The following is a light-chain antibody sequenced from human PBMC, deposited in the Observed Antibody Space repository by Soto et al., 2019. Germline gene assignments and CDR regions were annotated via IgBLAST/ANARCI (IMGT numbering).Light chain of an antibody. CDR1: QSISGN. CDR3: QQYNSWTLIS. Sequence: ELMMTQSPATLSVSPGERATLSCRASQSISGNIAWDQQKPGQAPRLLIYAASIRASGIPARFSGTGFGREFTLSISSLQSEDSAVYYCQQYNSWTLISFGQGTRLEIK. J-gene: IGKJ5*01. V-gene: IGKV3-15*01. CDR2: AAS.